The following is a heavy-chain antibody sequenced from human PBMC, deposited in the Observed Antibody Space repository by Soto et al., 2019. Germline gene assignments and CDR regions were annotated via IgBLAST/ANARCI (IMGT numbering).Heavy chain of an antibody. D-gene: IGHD3-22*01. Sequence: EVQLLESGGGLVQPGGSLRLSCAASGFTFSNYAMSWVRQGPGKGLEWVSGISGSGDTTYYADSVKGRFTISRDNSKNTLHLQMNSLRAEDTALYYCAKVRDYYDSSGHYYTDAFDIWGRGTMVTVSS. CDR2: ISGSGDTT. V-gene: IGHV3-23*01. J-gene: IGHJ3*02. CDR3: AKVRDYYDSSGHYYTDAFDI. CDR1: GFTFSNYA.